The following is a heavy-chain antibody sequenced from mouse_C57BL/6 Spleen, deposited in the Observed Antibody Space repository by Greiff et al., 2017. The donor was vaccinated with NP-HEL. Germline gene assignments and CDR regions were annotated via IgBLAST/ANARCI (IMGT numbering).Heavy chain of an antibody. J-gene: IGHJ3*01. V-gene: IGHV1-85*01. CDR3: ARDYGSSSFAY. Sequence: QVQLQQSGPELVKPGASVKLSCKASGYTFTSYDINWVKQRPGQGLEWIGWIYPRDGSTKYNEKFKGKATLTVDTSSSTAYMELHSLTSEDSAVYYCARDYGSSSFAYWGQGTLVTVSA. D-gene: IGHD1-1*01. CDR2: IYPRDGST. CDR1: GYTFTSYD.